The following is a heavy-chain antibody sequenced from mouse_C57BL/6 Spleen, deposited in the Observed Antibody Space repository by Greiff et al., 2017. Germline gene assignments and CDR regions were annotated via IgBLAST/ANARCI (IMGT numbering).Heavy chain of an antibody. CDR1: GYAFSSSW. CDR3: ARRYYDYDNYAMDV. V-gene: IGHV1-82*01. J-gene: IGHJ4*01. D-gene: IGHD2-4*01. CDR2: IYPGDGDT. Sequence: VMLVESGPELVKPGASVKISCKASGYAFSSSWMTWVKQRPGKGLEWIGRIYPGDGDTNYNGKLKGKATLTADKSSSTAYMLLRSLTSEDAAVYFWARRYYDYDNYAMDVWGQGTSVTVSS.